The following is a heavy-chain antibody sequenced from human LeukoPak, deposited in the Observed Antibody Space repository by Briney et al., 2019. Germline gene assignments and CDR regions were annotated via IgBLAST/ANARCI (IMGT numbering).Heavy chain of an antibody. CDR3: AKPHTPYCSGGTCYLFDF. V-gene: IGHV3-23*01. J-gene: IGHJ4*02. CDR1: GFTFSSYS. Sequence: GGSLRLSCAASGFTFSSYSMNWVRQAPGKGLEWVSHINNNGGSTSYADSVKGRFTISRDNSKNTLYLQLNSLRAEDTAVYYCAKPHTPYCSGGTCYLFDFWGQGTLVTVSS. CDR2: INNNGGST. D-gene: IGHD2-15*01.